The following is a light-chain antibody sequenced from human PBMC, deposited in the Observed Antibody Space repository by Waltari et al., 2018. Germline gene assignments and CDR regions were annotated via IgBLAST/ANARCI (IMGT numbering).Light chain of an antibody. Sequence: QSALTQPASVSGSPGQSITIPCTGTSSDVGRYDLVSWYQQHPGKAPKLMIYEVNKRPSGVSHRFSGSRSGNTASLTISGLQAEDEADYHCCSYAGNCTVVFGGGTKLTVL. V-gene: IGLV2-23*02. CDR3: CSYAGNCTVV. CDR1: SSDVGRYDL. J-gene: IGLJ2*01. CDR2: EVN.